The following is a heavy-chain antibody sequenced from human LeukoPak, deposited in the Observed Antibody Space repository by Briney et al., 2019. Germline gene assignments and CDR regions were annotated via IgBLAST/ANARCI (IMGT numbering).Heavy chain of an antibody. CDR3: ARGELELDY. D-gene: IGHD1-7*01. J-gene: IGHJ4*02. CDR2: ISYDGSNK. V-gene: IGHV3-30-3*01. CDR1: GFTFSSYA. Sequence: PGGSLRLSCAASGFTFSSYAMHWVRQAPGKGLEWVAVISYDGSNKYYADSVKGRFTISRDNSKNTLYLQMNSLRAEDTAVYHCARGELELDYWGQGTLVTVSS.